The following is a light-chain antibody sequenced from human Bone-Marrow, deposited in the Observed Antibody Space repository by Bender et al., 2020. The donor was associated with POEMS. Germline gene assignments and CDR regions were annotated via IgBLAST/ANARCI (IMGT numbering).Light chain of an antibody. CDR2: DIT. CDR3: SSYTGSRNV. V-gene: IGLV2-14*01. CDR1: SGDIGRYDY. J-gene: IGLJ1*01. Sequence: QSALTQPASVSGSPGQSITISCIGTSGDIGRYDYVSWYQQQPGKAHKLILYDITDRPSGISDRFSGSKAGNSASLTISGLQAEDEADYYCSSYTGSRNVFGTGTTVTAL.